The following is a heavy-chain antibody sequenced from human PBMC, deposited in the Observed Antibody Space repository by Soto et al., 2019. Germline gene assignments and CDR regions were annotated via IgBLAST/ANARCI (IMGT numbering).Heavy chain of an antibody. V-gene: IGHV1-69*13. CDR1: GGTFSSYA. CDR3: ARDRIVVVPAARYNWFDP. J-gene: IGHJ5*02. Sequence: SVKVSCKXSGGTFSSYAISWVRQAPGQGLEWMGGIIPIFGTANYAQKFQGRVTITADESTSTAYMELSSLRSEDTAVYYCARDRIVVVPAARYNWFDPWGQGTLVTVSS. CDR2: IIPIFGTA. D-gene: IGHD2-2*01.